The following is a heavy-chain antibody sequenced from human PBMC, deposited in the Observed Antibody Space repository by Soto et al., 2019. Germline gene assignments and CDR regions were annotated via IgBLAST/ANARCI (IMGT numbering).Heavy chain of an antibody. CDR2: INSDGSST. CDR3: AVAVAGPTAIGY. D-gene: IGHD6-19*01. V-gene: IGHV3-74*01. CDR1: GFTFSSYW. J-gene: IGHJ4*02. Sequence: GGSLRLSCAASGFTFSSYWMHWVRQAPGKGLVWVSRINSDGSSTSYADSVKGRFTISRDNAKNKLYLQMNSLRAEDTAVYYCAVAVAGPTAIGYWGQGTLVTVSS.